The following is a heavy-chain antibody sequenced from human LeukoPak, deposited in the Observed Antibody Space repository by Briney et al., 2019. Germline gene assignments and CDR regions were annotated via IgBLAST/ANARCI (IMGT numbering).Heavy chain of an antibody. D-gene: IGHD3-10*01. CDR1: GAFISSGSYY. Sequence: SETLSLTSTVSGAFISSGSYYWGWLRQPAGKGLEWIGRIYTSGSTNYNPSLKSRVTMSVDTSKNQFSLKLSSVTAADTAVYYCARDISMDRGVNVTDYWGQGTMVTVSS. CDR2: IYTSGST. J-gene: IGHJ4*01. V-gene: IGHV4-61*02. CDR3: ARDISMDRGVNVTDY.